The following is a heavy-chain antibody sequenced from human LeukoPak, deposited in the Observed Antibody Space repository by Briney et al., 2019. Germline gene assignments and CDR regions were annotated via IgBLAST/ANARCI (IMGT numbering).Heavy chain of an antibody. D-gene: IGHD1-1*01. Sequence: ASVKVSCKASGYTFTGYYMHWVRQAPGQGLEWMGWINPNSGGTNYAQKFQGRVTMTRDTSISTAYMELSRLRSDDTAVYYCARRKGNQLSPKNWFDPWGQGTLVTVSS. CDR3: ARRKGNQLSPKNWFDP. J-gene: IGHJ5*02. CDR2: INPNSGGT. V-gene: IGHV1-2*02. CDR1: GYTFTGYY.